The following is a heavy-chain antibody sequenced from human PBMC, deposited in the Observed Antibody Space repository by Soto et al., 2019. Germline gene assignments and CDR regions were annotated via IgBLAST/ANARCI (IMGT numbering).Heavy chain of an antibody. CDR1: GGSISSSNW. CDR3: AREFYYGSGSHYYYYGMDV. J-gene: IGHJ6*02. D-gene: IGHD3-10*01. V-gene: IGHV4-4*02. CDR2: IYHSGST. Sequence: SETLSLTCAVSGGSISSSNWWSWVRQPPGKGLEWIGEIYHSGSTNYNPSLKSRVTISVDKSKNQFSLKLSSVTAADTAVYYCAREFYYGSGSHYYYYGMDVWGQGTTVTVSS.